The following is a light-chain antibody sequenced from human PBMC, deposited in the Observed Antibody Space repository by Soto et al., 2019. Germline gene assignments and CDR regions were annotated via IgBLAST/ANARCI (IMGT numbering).Light chain of an antibody. Sequence: QSVLTQPASVSGSPGQSINISCTGTSSDVGGYNYVSWYQHHPGKAPKLIIYDVYNRPSGVSNPFSGSKSGNTASQTISGLQPEDEADYYCSSYTTSNTRQIVFGTGTKVTVL. CDR2: DVY. CDR1: SSDVGGYNY. V-gene: IGLV2-14*03. CDR3: SSYTTSNTRQIV. J-gene: IGLJ1*01.